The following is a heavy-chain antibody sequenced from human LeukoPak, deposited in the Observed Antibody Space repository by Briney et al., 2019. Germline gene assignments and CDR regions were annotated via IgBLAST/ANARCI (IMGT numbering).Heavy chain of an antibody. CDR3: ATGDPLQFKIGGFDY. Sequence: RASVKVSCKASGYTFTSYYMHWVRQAPGQGLEWMGIINPSGGSTSYAQKFQGRVTMTRDTSTSTVYMELSSLRSEDTAVYYCATGDPLQFKIGGFDYWGQGTLVTVSS. D-gene: IGHD3-16*01. J-gene: IGHJ4*02. CDR1: GYTFTSYY. CDR2: INPSGGST. V-gene: IGHV1-46*01.